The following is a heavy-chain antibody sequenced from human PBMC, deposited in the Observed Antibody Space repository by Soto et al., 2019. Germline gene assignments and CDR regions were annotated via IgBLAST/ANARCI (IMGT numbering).Heavy chain of an antibody. Sequence: SETLSLTCTVSGGSISSYYWSWIRQPPGKGLEWIGYIYYSGSTNYNPSLKSRVTISVDTSKNQFSLKLSSVTAADTAVYYCARGPLGYCSSTSCYLGGYYYYGMDVWGQGTTVTVS. CDR1: GGSISSYY. CDR3: ARGPLGYCSSTSCYLGGYYYYGMDV. D-gene: IGHD2-2*01. CDR2: IYYSGST. J-gene: IGHJ6*02. V-gene: IGHV4-59*01.